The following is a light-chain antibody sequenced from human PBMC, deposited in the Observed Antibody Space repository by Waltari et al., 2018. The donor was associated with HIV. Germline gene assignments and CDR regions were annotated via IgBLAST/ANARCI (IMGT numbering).Light chain of an antibody. V-gene: IGLV1-40*01. Sequence: QSVLTQPPSVSGAPGQRVTISCTGSSPNIGAGYDVHWYQQLPGTAPKPLIYGNSNRPSGVPDRFSGSKSGTSASLAITGLQAEDEADYYCQSYDSSLSGDVVFGGGTKLTVL. J-gene: IGLJ2*01. CDR2: GNS. CDR3: QSYDSSLSGDVV. CDR1: SPNIGAGYD.